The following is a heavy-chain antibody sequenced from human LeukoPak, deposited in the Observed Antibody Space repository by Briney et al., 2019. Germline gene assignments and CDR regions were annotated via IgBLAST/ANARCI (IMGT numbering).Heavy chain of an antibody. J-gene: IGHJ4*02. D-gene: IGHD5-18*01. CDR2: INHSGST. V-gene: IGHV4-34*01. Sequence: SETLSLTCTVSGGSISSYYWSWIRQPPGKGLEWIGEINHSGSTNYNPSLKSRVTISVDTSKNQFSLKLSSVTAADTAVYYCARALWGGDYWGQGTLVTVSS. CDR3: ARALWGGDY. CDR1: GGSISSYY.